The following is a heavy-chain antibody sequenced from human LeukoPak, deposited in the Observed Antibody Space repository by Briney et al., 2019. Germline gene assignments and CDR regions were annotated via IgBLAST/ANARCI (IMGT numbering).Heavy chain of an antibody. D-gene: IGHD3-22*01. CDR1: GYTFTSYG. Sequence: ASAKVSCKASGYTFTSYGISWVRQAPGQGLEWMEWISAYNGNTNYAQKLQGRVTMTTDTSTSTAYMELRSLRSDDTAVYYCARDTYYYDSSGYASEYGMDVWGQGTTVTVSS. J-gene: IGHJ6*02. V-gene: IGHV1-18*01. CDR3: ARDTYYYDSSGYASEYGMDV. CDR2: ISAYNGNT.